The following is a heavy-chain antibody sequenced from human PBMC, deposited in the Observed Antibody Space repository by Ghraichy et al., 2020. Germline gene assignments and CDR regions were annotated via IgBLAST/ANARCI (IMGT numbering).Heavy chain of an antibody. CDR1: GFTFSRHW. V-gene: IGHV3-7*01. Sequence: GGSLRLSCAASGFTFSRHWMSWVRQVPGKGLELLANIKEDGSEKYYVDSVKGRFTISRDNAKNSLNLQMSSLRAEDTAVYYCAREMATAYGMDVWGQGTTVTGSS. D-gene: IGHD5-24*01. J-gene: IGHJ6*02. CDR2: IKEDGSEK. CDR3: AREMATAYGMDV.